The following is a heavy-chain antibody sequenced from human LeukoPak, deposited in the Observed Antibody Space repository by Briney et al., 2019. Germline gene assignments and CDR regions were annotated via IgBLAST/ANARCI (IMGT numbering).Heavy chain of an antibody. D-gene: IGHD6-19*01. Sequence: SETLSLTCTVSGDSFSNYYWSWIRQSPGKGLEWIGYISYSGSTNQNPSLKSRVTISIDTSKSQFSLKLSSVTAADTAVYYCARHRSTGWFLWGQGTLVTVSS. CDR2: ISYSGST. V-gene: IGHV4-59*08. J-gene: IGHJ4*02. CDR3: ARHRSTGWFL. CDR1: GDSFSNYY.